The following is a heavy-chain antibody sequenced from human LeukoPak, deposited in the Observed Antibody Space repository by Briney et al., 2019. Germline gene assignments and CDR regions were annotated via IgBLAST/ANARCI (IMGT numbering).Heavy chain of an antibody. Sequence: GGSLRLSCAASGFTFSNYWMHWVRQVPGKGLVWVSCINSDGSDTNYADSVKGRFTISRDNAKSTLYLQMNSLRVEDTAVYYCVRVGGKNAFDIWGQGTMVTVSS. CDR2: INSDGSDT. CDR3: VRVGGKNAFDI. V-gene: IGHV3-74*01. D-gene: IGHD1-26*01. J-gene: IGHJ3*02. CDR1: GFTFSNYW.